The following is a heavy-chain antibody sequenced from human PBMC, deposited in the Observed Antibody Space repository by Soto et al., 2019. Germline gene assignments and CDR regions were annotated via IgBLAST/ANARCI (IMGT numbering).Heavy chain of an antibody. CDR2: INPGYTAGIST. CDR1: GDTLTTFF. Sequence: DSVKVSCKASGDTLTTFFRNWVRQAPGEGLEWMGGINPGYTAGISTTYAQKFQGRVTLTTYTSTSTGYMELSRLRSDDTAVYYCVGEAIVGGATTGMDVGGQRTTGTV. D-gene: IGHD1-26*01. CDR3: VGEAIVGGATTGMDV. V-gene: IGHV1-46*01. J-gene: IGHJ6*02.